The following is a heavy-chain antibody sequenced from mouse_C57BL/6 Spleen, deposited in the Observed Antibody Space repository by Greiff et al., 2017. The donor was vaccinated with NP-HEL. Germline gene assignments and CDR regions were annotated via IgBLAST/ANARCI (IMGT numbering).Heavy chain of an antibody. CDR2: ISNGGGST. CDR1: GFTFSDYY. CDR3: ARHERLRGEYYYAMDY. Sequence: EVKLVESGGGLVQPGGSLKLSCAASGFTFSDYYMYWVRQTPEKRLEWVAYISNGGGSTYYPDTVKGRFTISRDNAKNTLYLQMSRLKSEDTAMYYFARHERLRGEYYYAMDYWGQGTSVTVSS. D-gene: IGHD3-2*02. V-gene: IGHV5-12*01. J-gene: IGHJ4*01.